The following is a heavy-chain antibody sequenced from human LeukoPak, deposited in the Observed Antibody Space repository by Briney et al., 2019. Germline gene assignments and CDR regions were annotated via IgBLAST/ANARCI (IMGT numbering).Heavy chain of an antibody. D-gene: IGHD6-13*01. J-gene: IGHJ4*02. V-gene: IGHV3-43*02. CDR1: GFNFDDYA. Sequence: GGSLRLTCAAPGFNFDDYAIHWVRQAPGKGLEWVSLISGDGGSTFYADSVRGRFTISRDNAKNTLYLQMNSLRAEDTAVYYCARNRAAVFDYWGQGTLVTVSS. CDR2: ISGDGGST. CDR3: ARNRAAVFDY.